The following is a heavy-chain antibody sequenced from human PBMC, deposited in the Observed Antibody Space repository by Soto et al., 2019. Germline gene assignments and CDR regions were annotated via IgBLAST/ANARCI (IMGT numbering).Heavy chain of an antibody. V-gene: IGHV4-59*01. CDR3: AGGLWGARNYCYYGMDV. CDR2: IYYSGST. CDR1: GGSISSYY. Sequence: QVQLQESGPGLVKPSETLSLTCTVSGGSISSYYWSWIRQPPGKGLEWIGYIYYSGSTNYNPSLKSRVTISVDTSKNQVSLKLSSVTAADTAVYYCAGGLWGARNYCYYGMDVWGQGTTVTVSS. J-gene: IGHJ6*02. D-gene: IGHD3-16*01.